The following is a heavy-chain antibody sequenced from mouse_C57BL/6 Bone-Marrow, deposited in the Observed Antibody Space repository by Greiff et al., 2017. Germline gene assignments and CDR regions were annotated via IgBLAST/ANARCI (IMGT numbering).Heavy chain of an antibody. CDR3: ARHYYGSSHWYFDV. J-gene: IGHJ1*03. CDR2: IYPGDGDT. V-gene: IGHV1-80*01. D-gene: IGHD1-1*01. CDR1: GYAFSSYW. Sequence: VMLVESGAELVKPGASVKISCKASGYAFSSYWMNWVKQRPGKGLEWIGQIYPGDGDTNYNGKFKGKATLTADKSSSTAYMQLSSLTSEDSAVYFCARHYYGSSHWYFDVWGTGTTVTVSS.